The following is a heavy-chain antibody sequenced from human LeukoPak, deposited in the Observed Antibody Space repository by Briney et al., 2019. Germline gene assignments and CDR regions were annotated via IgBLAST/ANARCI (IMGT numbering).Heavy chain of an antibody. CDR1: GGSISSGGYY. Sequence: SQTLSLTCTVSGGSISSGGYYWSWIRQHPGKGLEWIGYIYYSGSTCYNPSLKSRVTISVDTSKNQFSLKLSSVTAADTAVYYCARGHYYDSSGFDYWGQGTLVTVSS. J-gene: IGHJ4*02. V-gene: IGHV4-31*03. CDR3: ARGHYYDSSGFDY. D-gene: IGHD3-22*01. CDR2: IYYSGST.